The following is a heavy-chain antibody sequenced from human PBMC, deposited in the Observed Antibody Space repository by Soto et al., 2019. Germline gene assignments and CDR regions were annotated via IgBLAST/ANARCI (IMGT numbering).Heavy chain of an antibody. Sequence: QVQLVQSGAEVKKPGASVKVSCKASGHTFTSYYMHWVRQAPGQGLEWMGIINPSGGSTSYAQKFQGRVTMTRDASTSTVYMELSSLRSEDTAVYYCARGDYCTNGVCYLNFDYWGQGTLVTVSS. CDR1: GHTFTSYY. D-gene: IGHD2-8*01. CDR3: ARGDYCTNGVCYLNFDY. V-gene: IGHV1-46*01. CDR2: INPSGGST. J-gene: IGHJ4*02.